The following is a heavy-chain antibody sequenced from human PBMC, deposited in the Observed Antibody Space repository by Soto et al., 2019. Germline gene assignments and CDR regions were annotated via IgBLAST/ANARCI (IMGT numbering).Heavy chain of an antibody. D-gene: IGHD3-3*01. J-gene: IGHJ6*02. CDR2: IWYDGSNK. CDR1: GFTFSSYG. CDR3: ARVPGGDDFSGMDV. V-gene: IGHV3-33*01. Sequence: PGGSLRLSCAASGFTFSSYGMHWVRQAPGKGLEWVAVIWYDGSNKYYADSVKGRFTISRDNSKNTLYLQMNSLRAEDTAVYYCARVPGGDDFSGMDVWGQGTTVTVSS.